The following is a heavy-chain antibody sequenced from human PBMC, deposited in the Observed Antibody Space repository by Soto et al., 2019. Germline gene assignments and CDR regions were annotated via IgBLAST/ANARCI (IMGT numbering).Heavy chain of an antibody. CDR3: ARRPKRGSYSWCFDY. CDR1: GGSISSNAYY. D-gene: IGHD1-26*01. V-gene: IGHV4-39*01. CDR2: VYYSGSA. J-gene: IGHJ4*02. Sequence: SETLSLTCTVSGGSISSNAYYWGWIRQPPGKGLEWIGSVYYSGSANYNPSLKSRLTMSVDTSKNQFSLKLISVAAADTAVYYCARRPKRGSYSWCFDYWGQGTLVTVSS.